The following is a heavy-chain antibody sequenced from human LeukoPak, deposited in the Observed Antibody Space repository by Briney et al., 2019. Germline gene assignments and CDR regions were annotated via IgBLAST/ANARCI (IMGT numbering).Heavy chain of an antibody. CDR1: GYTFIMYY. CDR3: ARGGYGDRIDY. D-gene: IGHD4-17*01. Sequence: ASVKVSSKASGYTFIMYYMHWVRHAPGQGLEWMGIINPSGGSTSYAQKFQGRVTMTRDTSTSTVYMELSRLRSEDTAVYCCARGGYGDRIDYWGQGTLVSVSS. J-gene: IGHJ4*02. V-gene: IGHV1-46*01. CDR2: INPSGGST.